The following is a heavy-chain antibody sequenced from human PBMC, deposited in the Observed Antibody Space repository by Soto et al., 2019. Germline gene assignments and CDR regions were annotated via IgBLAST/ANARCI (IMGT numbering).Heavy chain of an antibody. CDR3: ARGDILTGYFSAVDWFDP. Sequence: SETLSLTCTVSGGSISSYYWSWIRQPPGKGLEWIGYIYYSGSTNYNPSLKSRVTISVDTSKNQFSLKLSSVTAADTAVYYCARGDILTGYFSAVDWFDPWGQGTLVTVSS. V-gene: IGHV4-59*01. D-gene: IGHD3-9*01. CDR2: IYYSGST. J-gene: IGHJ5*02. CDR1: GGSISSYY.